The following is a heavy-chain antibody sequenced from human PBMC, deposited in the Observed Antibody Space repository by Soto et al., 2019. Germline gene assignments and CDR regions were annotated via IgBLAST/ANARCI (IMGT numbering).Heavy chain of an antibody. CDR1: GFTFSSYA. CDR3: AKRGSGDFDWLSYHY. V-gene: IGHV3-23*01. CDR2: ISGSGGST. D-gene: IGHD3-9*01. J-gene: IGHJ4*02. Sequence: GGSLRLSCAASGFTFSSYAMSWVRQAPGKGLEWVSAISGSGGSTYYAGSVKGRFTISRDNSKNTLYLQMNSLRAEDTAVYYCAKRGSGDFDWLSYHYWGQGTLVTVSS.